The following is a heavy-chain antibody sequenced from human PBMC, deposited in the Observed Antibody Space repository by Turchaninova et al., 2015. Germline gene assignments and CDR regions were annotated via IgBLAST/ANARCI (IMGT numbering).Heavy chain of an antibody. V-gene: IGHV1-2*06. J-gene: IGHJ5*02. CDR3: ARSGAVAGKNWFDP. Sequence: QVQLVQSGAEVKNPGASVKVSCKASGNTVSGYYIHWVRQAPGQGLEWMGRINPNSGGTNYAQNFQGRVTVTRDTSINTAYMELSRLRSDDTAVYYCARSGAVAGKNWFDPWGQGTLVTVSS. CDR2: INPNSGGT. D-gene: IGHD6-19*01. CDR1: GNTVSGYY.